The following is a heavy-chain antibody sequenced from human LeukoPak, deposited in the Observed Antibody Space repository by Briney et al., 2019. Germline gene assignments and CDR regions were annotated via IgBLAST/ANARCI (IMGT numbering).Heavy chain of an antibody. CDR2: IYYSGST. CDR1: GGSISSYY. V-gene: IGHV4-59*01. Sequence: TSETLSLTCTVSGGSISSYYWSWIRQPPGKGLEWIGYIYYSGSTNYNPSLKSRVTISVDTSKNQFPLKLSSVTAADTAVYYCARDRAHYGSGRYHFDYWGQGTLVTVSS. J-gene: IGHJ4*02. D-gene: IGHD3-10*01. CDR3: ARDRAHYGSGRYHFDY.